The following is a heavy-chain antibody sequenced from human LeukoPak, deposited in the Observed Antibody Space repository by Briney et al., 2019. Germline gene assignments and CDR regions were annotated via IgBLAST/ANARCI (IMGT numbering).Heavy chain of an antibody. D-gene: IGHD2-15*01. J-gene: IGHJ4*02. V-gene: IGHV3-30-3*01. CDR2: ISYDGGTK. Sequence: GGSLRLSCAASGFSFSDYTMHWVRQAPGKGLEWAAVISYDGGTKYYADSVKGRFTISRDNSKNTLYLQMNSLRPEDTAVYYCARDPLRGTPDYFDYWGQGTLVTVSS. CDR3: ARDPLRGTPDYFDY. CDR1: GFSFSDYT.